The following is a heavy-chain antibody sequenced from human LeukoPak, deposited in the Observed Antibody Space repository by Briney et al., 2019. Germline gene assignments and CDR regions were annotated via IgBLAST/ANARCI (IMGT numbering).Heavy chain of an antibody. D-gene: IGHD2-2*01. CDR2: ISYDGSNK. V-gene: IGHV3-30-3*01. CDR3: AKDRIVVVPAAMGG. Sequence: GGSLRLSCAASGFTFSSYAMHWVRQAPGKGLEWVAVISYDGSNKYYADSVKGRFTISRDNSKNTLYLQMNSLRAEDTAVYYCAKDRIVVVPAAMGGWGQGTLVTVSS. CDR1: GFTFSSYA. J-gene: IGHJ4*02.